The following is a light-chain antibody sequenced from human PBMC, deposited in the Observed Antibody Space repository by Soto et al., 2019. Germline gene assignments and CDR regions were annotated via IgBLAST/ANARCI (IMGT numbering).Light chain of an antibody. J-gene: IGKJ4*01. CDR2: LGS. Sequence: DIVMTQSPLSLPVTPGEPASISCRSSQSLLQSNGYNYLDWYVQKPGQSPQLLIYLGSNRASGVPDRFSGSGSGTDFTLKISRVEAEDVGVYYCMQALQISLTFGGGTKVDI. CDR1: QSLLQSNGYNY. CDR3: MQALQISLT. V-gene: IGKV2-28*01.